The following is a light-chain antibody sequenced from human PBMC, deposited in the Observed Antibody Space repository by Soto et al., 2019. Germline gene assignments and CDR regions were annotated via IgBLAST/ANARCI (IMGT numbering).Light chain of an antibody. Sequence: QSVLTQPPSASGTPGQTVTISCSGSSSNIGSNYVYWYQQVPGTAPKLLIYRDNLRPSGVPDRFSGSKSGTSASLAISGLRSEDEADYYCAAWDDSLSGVFGGGPKLTVL. V-gene: IGLV1-47*01. CDR2: RDN. J-gene: IGLJ2*01. CDR3: AAWDDSLSGV. CDR1: SSNIGSNY.